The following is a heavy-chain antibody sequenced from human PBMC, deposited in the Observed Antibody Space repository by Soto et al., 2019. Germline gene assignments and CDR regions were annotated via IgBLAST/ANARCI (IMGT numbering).Heavy chain of an antibody. Sequence: EVQLVQSGAEVKKPGESLKISCKGSGYSFTSYWIGWVRQMPGKGLEWMGIIYPGDSDTRYSPSFQGQVTISADKSISTAYLQWSSLKASDTAMYYCARFPGSIAASAGIGDYWGQGTLVTVSS. CDR3: ARFPGSIAASAGIGDY. CDR1: GYSFTSYW. D-gene: IGHD6-6*01. J-gene: IGHJ4*02. V-gene: IGHV5-51*03. CDR2: IYPGDSDT.